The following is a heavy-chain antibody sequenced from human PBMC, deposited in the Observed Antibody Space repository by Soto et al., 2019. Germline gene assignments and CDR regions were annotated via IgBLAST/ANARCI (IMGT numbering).Heavy chain of an antibody. Sequence: EVQLVESGGGLVQPGGSLKLSCAASGFTFSGSAMHWVRQASGKGLEWVGRIRSKANSYATVYDASGKGRFTISRDDSKNTAYLQMNSLKTEDTAVYYCTRHALQFCGGDCYLLPYFDLWGRGTLVTVSS. CDR2: IRSKANSYAT. CDR1: GFTFSGSA. D-gene: IGHD2-21*02. CDR3: TRHALQFCGGDCYLLPYFDL. J-gene: IGHJ2*01. V-gene: IGHV3-73*02.